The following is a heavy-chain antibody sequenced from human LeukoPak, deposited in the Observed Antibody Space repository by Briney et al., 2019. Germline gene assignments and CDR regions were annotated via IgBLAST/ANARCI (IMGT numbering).Heavy chain of an antibody. CDR1: GFTFSNTW. CDR2: INQDGGTR. V-gene: IGHV3-7*01. CDR3: ARDMKGNLDY. D-gene: IGHD3-16*01. Sequence: GGSLRLSCAASGFTFSNTWMAWVRQAPGKGLEWVANINQDGGTRQYADSVRGRFTISRDNAKNSLYLEMNSLRAEDTGLYHCARDMKGNLDYLGQGTLGTVSS. J-gene: IGHJ4*02.